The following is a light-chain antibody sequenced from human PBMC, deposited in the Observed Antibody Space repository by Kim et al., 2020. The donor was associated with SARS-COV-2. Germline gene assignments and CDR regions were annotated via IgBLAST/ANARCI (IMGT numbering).Light chain of an antibody. CDR2: AAT. J-gene: IGKJ4*01. V-gene: IGKV1-39*01. CDR1: LDINNY. Sequence: IQVTQSPSSLSTSVGDRITITCRASLDINNYLHWYQQQPGKAPKLLIYAATNLENGVPSRFIGSASGTDYTLTITALQPEDFATYFCQQTFGTPLTFGGGTRVEIK. CDR3: QQTFGTPLT.